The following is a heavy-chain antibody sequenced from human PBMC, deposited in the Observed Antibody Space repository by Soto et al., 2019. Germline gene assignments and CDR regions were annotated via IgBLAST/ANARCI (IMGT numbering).Heavy chain of an antibody. CDR2: ISYDGSNK. D-gene: IGHD5-18*01. V-gene: IGHV3-30*18. CDR1: GFTFSSYG. CDR3: AKGGYSYGDY. Sequence: QVQLVESGAGVVRPGRSLRLCCAASGFTFSSYGMHWVRQAPGKGLEWVAVISYDGSNKYYADSVKGRFTISRDNSKNTGSMPMNSVSAEDTGVYYWAKGGYSYGDYWGQGTLVTVSS. J-gene: IGHJ4*02.